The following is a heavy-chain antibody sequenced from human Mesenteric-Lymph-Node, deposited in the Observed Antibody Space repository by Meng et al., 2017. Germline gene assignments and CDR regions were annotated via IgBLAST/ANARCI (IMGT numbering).Heavy chain of an antibody. V-gene: IGHV4-59*12. CDR3: ARDFNYHGSGSFDY. CDR1: GDSISSYY. Sequence: SETLSLTCTVSGDSISSYYWSWIRQPPGKGLEWIAYIYNSGSTSYNPSLKSRVTMSVDTSKNQLSLKMSSVTAADTAMYYCARDFNYHGSGSFDYWGQGTLVTVSS. CDR2: IYNSGST. D-gene: IGHD3-10*01. J-gene: IGHJ4*02.